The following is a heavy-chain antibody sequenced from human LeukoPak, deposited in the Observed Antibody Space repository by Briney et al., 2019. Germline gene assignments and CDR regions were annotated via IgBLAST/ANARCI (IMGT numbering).Heavy chain of an antibody. CDR1: GGSISSYY. Sequence: PSETLSLTCTVSGGSISSYYWSWIRQPPGKGLEWIGYIYYSGSTNYNPPLKSRVTISVDTSRNQFSLKLSSVTAADAAVYYCARTVSGLNDYVWGSYRSRPPHYFDYWGQGTLVTVSS. CDR3: ARTVSGLNDYVWGSYRSRPPHYFDY. CDR2: IYYSGST. D-gene: IGHD3-16*02. V-gene: IGHV4-59*08. J-gene: IGHJ4*02.